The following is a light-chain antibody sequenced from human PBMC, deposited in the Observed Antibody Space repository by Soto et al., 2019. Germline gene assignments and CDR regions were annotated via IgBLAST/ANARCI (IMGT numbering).Light chain of an antibody. CDR3: PQYSDWPPWT. CDR2: WAS. J-gene: IGKJ1*01. Sequence: DIVMTQSPDSLAVSLGERATINCKSSQRVLYSSNNKNYLAWYQQKPGQPPKALIYWASTRESGVPDRFSGSGSGTDFTLTISSLQSEDSAVYYCPQYSDWPPWTFGQGTKVDIK. V-gene: IGKV4-1*01. CDR1: QRVLYSSNNKNY.